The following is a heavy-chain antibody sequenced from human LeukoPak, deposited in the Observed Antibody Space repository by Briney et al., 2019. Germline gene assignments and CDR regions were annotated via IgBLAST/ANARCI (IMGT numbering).Heavy chain of an antibody. CDR2: ISASGGMT. CDR1: GFTFSSYE. D-gene: IGHD1-26*01. V-gene: IGHV3-23*01. J-gene: IGHJ4*02. CDR3: AKDRSIGTYYTFDH. Sequence: QPGGSLRLSCAASGFTFSSYEMNWVRQAPGKGLEWVSSISASGGMTYYADSVRGRFTVSRDNSKNSLYLQMNSLTAADTAVYYCAKDRSIGTYYTFDHWGQGTLVTVSS.